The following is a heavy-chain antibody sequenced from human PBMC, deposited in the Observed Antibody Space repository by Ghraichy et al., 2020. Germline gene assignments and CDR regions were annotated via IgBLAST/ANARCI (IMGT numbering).Heavy chain of an antibody. V-gene: IGHV3-49*04. D-gene: IGHD1-26*01. CDR2: IRYKGYGGTT. CDR3: ARVGYLEWELLPPDY. J-gene: IGHJ4*02. CDR1: GFTFGDFA. Sequence: GGSLRLSCTGSGFTFGDFALGWVRQTLGKGLEWIGFIRYKGYGGTTEYAASVKGRFTISRDDSKSVAYLHMNSLKIEDTAVYYCARVGYLEWELLPPDYWGQGTLVTVSS.